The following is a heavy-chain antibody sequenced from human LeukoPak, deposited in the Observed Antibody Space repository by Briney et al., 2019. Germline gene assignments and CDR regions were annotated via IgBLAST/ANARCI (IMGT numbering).Heavy chain of an antibody. J-gene: IGHJ4*02. CDR1: GFTVRNNY. CDR2: IYSGGDT. D-gene: IGHD2-8*01. Sequence: GGSLRLSCAASGFTVRNNYMSWVRQAPGKGLEWVSFIYSGGDTKYADSVKGRFTISRDNSKNTLYLQMNSLRAEDTAVYYCARELMSAAGSNFDYWGQGTLVTVFS. V-gene: IGHV3-53*01. CDR3: ARELMSAAGSNFDY.